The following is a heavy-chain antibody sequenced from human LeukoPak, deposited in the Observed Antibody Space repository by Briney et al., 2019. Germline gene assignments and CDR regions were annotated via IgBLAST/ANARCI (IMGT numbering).Heavy chain of an antibody. V-gene: IGHV4-39*01. CDR2: IYYSGSR. D-gene: IGHD1-26*01. CDR1: GGSISSRTYY. CDR3: ARLWVSYYYYMDV. J-gene: IGHJ6*03. Sequence: SETLSLTCTVCGGSISSRTYYWGWIRQPPGKGLEWIGSIYYSGSRAYNSSLKSRVTMSVDTSRNQFSLNLSSVTAADTAVYYCARLWVSYYYYMDVWGKGATVTVSS.